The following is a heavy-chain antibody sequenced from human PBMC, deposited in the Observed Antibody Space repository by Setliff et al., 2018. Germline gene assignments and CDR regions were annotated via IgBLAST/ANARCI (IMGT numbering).Heavy chain of an antibody. CDR3: ARGYYNFLSGYYTPYYFDY. CDR2: IYYSGNT. CDR1: GASITSGGFY. D-gene: IGHD3-3*01. J-gene: IGHJ4*02. V-gene: IGHV4-61*08. Sequence: PSETLSLTCSVSGASITSGGFYWTWIRQPPGKGLEWIGYIYYSGNTNYNPSLKSRVTISVDTSKNQFSLKLSSVTAADTAVYFCARGYYNFLSGYYTPYYFDYWGQGTLVTVSS.